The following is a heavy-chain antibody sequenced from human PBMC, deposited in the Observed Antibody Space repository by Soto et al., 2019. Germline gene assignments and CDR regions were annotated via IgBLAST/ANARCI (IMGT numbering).Heavy chain of an antibody. CDR3: ARDWWEEPAGKETVSQFDY. V-gene: IGHV3-33*01. CDR1: GFAFSNYG. Sequence: QVHLVESGGGVVRPGRSLTLSCTASGFAFSNYGIHWVRQAPGRGLEWVAVIWSDGTKKFYAGSVRGRFTISRDNSKNTIYLQMNSLRAEDTAVYYCARDWWEEPAGKETVSQFDYWGQGTLVTVSS. CDR2: IWSDGTKK. D-gene: IGHD6-13*01. J-gene: IGHJ4*02.